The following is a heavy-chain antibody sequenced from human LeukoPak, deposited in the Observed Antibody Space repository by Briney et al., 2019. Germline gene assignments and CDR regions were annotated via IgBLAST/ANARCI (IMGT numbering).Heavy chain of an antibody. V-gene: IGHV1-18*01. Sequence: ASVKVSCKASGYTFTSYGISWVRQAPGQGLEWMGWISAYNGNTNYAQKLQGRVTMTRDTSTSTAYMELRGLRSDDTAVYYCARATRDGYKLARLPDDYWGQGTLVTVSS. CDR1: GYTFTSYG. J-gene: IGHJ4*02. CDR3: ARATRDGYKLARLPDDY. CDR2: ISAYNGNT. D-gene: IGHD5-24*01.